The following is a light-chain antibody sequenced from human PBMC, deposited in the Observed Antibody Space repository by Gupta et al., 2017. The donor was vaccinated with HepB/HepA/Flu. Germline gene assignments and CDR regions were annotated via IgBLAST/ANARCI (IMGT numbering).Light chain of an antibody. CDR3: QQRHSTPSS. CDR1: RSISSY. V-gene: IGKV1-39*01. J-gene: IGKJ2*04. Sequence: IQMTQSPPGLSASVGDRVTITCRASRSISSYLNWYQQKPGKGPKLLIYAGSRVRSGVPSRFSGSGSGTDFTLTISRRQPDDFATYYCQQRHSTPSSFGQGTKLDIK. CDR2: AGS.